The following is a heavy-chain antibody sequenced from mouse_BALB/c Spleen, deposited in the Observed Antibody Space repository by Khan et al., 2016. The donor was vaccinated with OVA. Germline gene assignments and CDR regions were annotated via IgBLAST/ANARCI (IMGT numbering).Heavy chain of an antibody. J-gene: IGHJ4*01. D-gene: IGHD1-1*01. CDR1: GYSITSGYY. V-gene: IGHV3-6*02. Sequence: EVKLLESGPGLVKPSQSLSLTCSVTGYSITSGYYWNWIRQFPGNKLEWMGYISYDGNNNYNPFLKNRISLTRETSKNQFFLKLNSVTTEDTATYYCARIGHFYYSTSYYAMDYWGQGTSVTVSS. CDR3: ARIGHFYYSTSYYAMDY. CDR2: ISYDGNN.